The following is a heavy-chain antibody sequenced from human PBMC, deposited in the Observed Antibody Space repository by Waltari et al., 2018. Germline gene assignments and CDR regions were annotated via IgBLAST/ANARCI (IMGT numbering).Heavy chain of an antibody. V-gene: IGHV4-59*01. CDR3: ARRPAGATFDY. CDR2: IYCTGNT. CDR1: GGSIGRYY. J-gene: IGHJ4*02. Sequence: QVQLQESGPGLVKPSETLSLTCTVSGGSIGRYYWSWIRQPPGKGLEWIGYIYCTGNTYFSPSLKSRVTMSVDTSKNQVSLRLISVTAADTAVYFCARRPAGATFDYWGPGALVTVSS. D-gene: IGHD1-26*01.